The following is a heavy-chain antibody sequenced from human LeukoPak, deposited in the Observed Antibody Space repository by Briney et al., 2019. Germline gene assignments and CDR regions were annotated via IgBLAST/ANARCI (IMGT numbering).Heavy chain of an antibody. CDR1: GFTFSSYA. D-gene: IGHD6-19*01. V-gene: IGHV3-30-3*01. Sequence: GGSLRLSCAASGFTFSSYAMHWVRQAPGKGLEWVAVISYDGSNKYYADSVKGRFTISRDNSKNTLYLQMNSLRAEDTAVYYCAREIAVAEPFDYWGQGTLVTVSS. CDR3: AREIAVAEPFDY. CDR2: ISYDGSNK. J-gene: IGHJ4*02.